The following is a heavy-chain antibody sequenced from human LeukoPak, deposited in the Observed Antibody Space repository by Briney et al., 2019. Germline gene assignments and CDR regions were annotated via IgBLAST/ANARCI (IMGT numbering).Heavy chain of an antibody. D-gene: IGHD6-6*01. CDR1: GGSFSGYY. CDR3: ARHGPSEYSSSSAEIDY. J-gene: IGHJ4*02. Sequence: SETLSLTCAVYGGSFSGYYWSWIRQPPGKGLEWIGEINHSGSTNYNPSLKSRVTISVDTSKNQFSLKLSSVTAADTAVYYCARHGPSEYSSSSAEIDYWGQGTLVTVSS. V-gene: IGHV4-34*01. CDR2: INHSGST.